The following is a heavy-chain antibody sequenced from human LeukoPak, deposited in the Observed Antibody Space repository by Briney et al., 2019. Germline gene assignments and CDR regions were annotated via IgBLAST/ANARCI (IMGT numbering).Heavy chain of an antibody. J-gene: IGHJ5*02. CDR2: IIPILGIA. D-gene: IGHD5-12*01. CDR1: GGTFSRYA. CDR3: ARDLMAPYSAYDYNWFDP. Sequence: GASVKVSCKASGGTFSRYAISWVRQAPGQGLEWMGRIIPILGIANYAQKFQGRVTIAADKSTSTAYMELSSLRSEDTAVYYCARDLMAPYSAYDYNWFDPWGQGTLVTVSS. V-gene: IGHV1-69*04.